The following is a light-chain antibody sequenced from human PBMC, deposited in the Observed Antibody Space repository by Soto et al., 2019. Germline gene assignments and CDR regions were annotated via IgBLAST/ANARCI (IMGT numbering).Light chain of an antibody. CDR3: QQGYSNPWT. Sequence: DIQTAQSRPSLYASIGARVTITWPASQTVNTYLHWYQQKPGKDPKLVIYAASNLQSGVPSRFSGSGSGTNFNLSLNSLQPEDFATYDCQQGYSNPWTFGQGTKVDIK. V-gene: IGKV1-39*01. CDR1: QTVNTY. J-gene: IGKJ1*01. CDR2: AAS.